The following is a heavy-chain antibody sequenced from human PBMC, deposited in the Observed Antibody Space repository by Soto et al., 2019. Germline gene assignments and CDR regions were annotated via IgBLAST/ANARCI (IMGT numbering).Heavy chain of an antibody. CDR1: GFTFSSYA. J-gene: IGHJ4*02. CDR3: AKDPSGSWYTWVDY. CDR2: ISGSGGST. Sequence: EVQLLESGGGLVQPGGSLRLSCAASGFTFSSYAMSWVRQAPGKGLEWVSAISGSGGSTYYVDSVKGRFTISRDNSKNTLYLQMNSLRAEDTAVYYCAKDPSGSWYTWVDYWGQGTLVTVSS. D-gene: IGHD6-13*01. V-gene: IGHV3-23*01.